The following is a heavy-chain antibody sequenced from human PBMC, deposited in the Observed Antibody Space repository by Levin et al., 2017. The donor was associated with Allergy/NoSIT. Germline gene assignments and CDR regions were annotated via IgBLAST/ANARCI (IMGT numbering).Heavy chain of an antibody. D-gene: IGHD6-19*01. CDR2: ISSSSSYI. J-gene: IGHJ4*02. Sequence: NPGGSLRLSCAASGFTFSSYSLNWVRQVPGKGLEWVSSISSSSSYIYYADSVKGRFTISRDNAKNSLFLQMNSLRAEDTALYFCAKDRGSGFDSWGQGALVTVSS. CDR3: AKDRGSGFDS. CDR1: GFTFSSYS. V-gene: IGHV3-21*01.